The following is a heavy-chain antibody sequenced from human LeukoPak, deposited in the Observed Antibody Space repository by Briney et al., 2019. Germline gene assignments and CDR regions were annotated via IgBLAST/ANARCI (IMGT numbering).Heavy chain of an antibody. Sequence: ASVKVSCKASGYTFTSYGISWVRQAPGQGLEWMGWISAYNGNTNYAQKLQGRVTMTTDTSTSTANLELRSLRSDDTAVYYCARDLGYCSSTSCYTYMDVWGKGTTVTVSS. CDR1: GYTFTSYG. D-gene: IGHD2-2*02. V-gene: IGHV1-18*01. CDR2: ISAYNGNT. J-gene: IGHJ6*03. CDR3: ARDLGYCSSTSCYTYMDV.